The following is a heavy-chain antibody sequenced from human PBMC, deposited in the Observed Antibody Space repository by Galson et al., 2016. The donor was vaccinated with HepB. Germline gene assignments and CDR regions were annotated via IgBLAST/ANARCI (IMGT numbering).Heavy chain of an antibody. CDR3: VRGRLGA. CDR2: ITGGGEKE. Sequence: SLRLSCAASGFIFNNWNMNWVRQAPGRGLEWISCITGGGEKEYYADSVRGRFTIPRDNVRNSLSLQMTSLRDGDTAIYFCVRGRLGAWGQGTQVTVSS. V-gene: IGHV3-11*01. J-gene: IGHJ5*02. D-gene: IGHD3-16*01. CDR1: GFIFNNWN.